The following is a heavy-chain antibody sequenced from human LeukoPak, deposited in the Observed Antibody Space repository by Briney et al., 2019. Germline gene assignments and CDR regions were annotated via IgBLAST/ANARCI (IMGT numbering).Heavy chain of an antibody. Sequence: SETLSLTCAVYGGSFSGYYWSWIRRPPGKGLEWIGEINHSGSTNYNPSLKSRVTISVDTSKNQFSLKLSSVTAADTAVYYCARAPPAGGGYVNWFDPWGQGTLVTVSS. CDR3: ARAPPAGGGYVNWFDP. CDR1: GGSFSGYY. V-gene: IGHV4-34*01. CDR2: INHSGST. D-gene: IGHD3-16*01. J-gene: IGHJ5*02.